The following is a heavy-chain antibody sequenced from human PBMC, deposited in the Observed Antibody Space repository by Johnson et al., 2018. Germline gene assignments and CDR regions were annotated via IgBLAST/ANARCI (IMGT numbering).Heavy chain of an antibody. V-gene: IGHV3-53*01. CDR3: ARDFGTTLFLFEY. J-gene: IGHJ4*02. Sequence: VQLVESGGGLIQPGGSLRLSCAASGFTVSSNYMSWVRQAPGKGLEWVSVIYSGGRTYYADSVNGRFTISRDNSKNPLHLQMNSLRVEDTSVHYSARDFGTTLFLFEYWGQGTLVTVSS. D-gene: IGHD1-7*01. CDR1: GFTVSSNY. CDR2: IYSGGRT.